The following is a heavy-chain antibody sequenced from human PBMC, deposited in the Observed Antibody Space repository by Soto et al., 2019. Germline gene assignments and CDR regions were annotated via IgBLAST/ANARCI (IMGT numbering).Heavy chain of an antibody. CDR3: VRTACVINNCSYRGVR. CDR1: GFDFKTYG. J-gene: IGHJ4*02. D-gene: IGHD1-20*01. Sequence: QGQLVESGGGVVQPGRSLRHSCVASGFDFKTYGMHWVRQAPGKGLEWVAVIGFDGTNIHYSDSVRGRFSISRDNSENTVSLQMNSLRVEDTALYYCVRTACVINNCSYRGVRWGQGILVT. V-gene: IGHV3-33*01. CDR2: IGFDGTNI.